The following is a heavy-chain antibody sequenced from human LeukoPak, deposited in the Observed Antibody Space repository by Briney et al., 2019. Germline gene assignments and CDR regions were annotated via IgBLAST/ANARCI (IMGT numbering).Heavy chain of an antibody. V-gene: IGHV3-30*02. Sequence: GGSLRLSCAASGFTFSNYGMHWVRQAPGKGLEWVAFIRYDGTNKYYADSVKGRFTISRDNSKNTLYLQMNSLRTEDTAVYYCAKDGAIVGATTFFFDYWGQGTLVTVSS. CDR1: GFTFSNYG. J-gene: IGHJ4*02. D-gene: IGHD1-26*01. CDR3: AKDGAIVGATTFFFDY. CDR2: IRYDGTNK.